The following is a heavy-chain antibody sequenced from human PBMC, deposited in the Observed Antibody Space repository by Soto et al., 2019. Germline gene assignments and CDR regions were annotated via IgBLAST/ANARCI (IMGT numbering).Heavy chain of an antibody. CDR3: ARARFKIVVVPAAMDV. V-gene: IGHV1-3*01. J-gene: IGHJ6*04. CDR1: GYTFTSYA. Sequence: ASVKVSCKASGYTFTSYAMHWVLQAPGQRLEWMGWINAGNGNTKYSQKFQGRVTITRDTSASTAYMELSSLRSEDTAVYYCARARFKIVVVPAAMDVCGKGTTVTVST. CDR2: INAGNGNT. D-gene: IGHD2-2*01.